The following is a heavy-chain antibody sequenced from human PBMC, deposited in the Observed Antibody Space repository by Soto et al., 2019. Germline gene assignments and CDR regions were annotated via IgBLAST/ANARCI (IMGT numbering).Heavy chain of an antibody. D-gene: IGHD4-17*01. CDR3: AKDFTPWFGDYFYYYYGMYV. CDR1: GFTFSSYG. J-gene: IGHJ6*02. Sequence: GGSLRLSCAAAGFTFSSYGMHWVRQAPGTGLEWVAVMSYDGSKEYADTVKGRFTISRDNYNNKLYLQINSLRPEDTAVYYCAKDFTPWFGDYFYYYYGMYVWGQGTTVTVSS. V-gene: IGHV3-30*18. CDR2: MSYDGSK.